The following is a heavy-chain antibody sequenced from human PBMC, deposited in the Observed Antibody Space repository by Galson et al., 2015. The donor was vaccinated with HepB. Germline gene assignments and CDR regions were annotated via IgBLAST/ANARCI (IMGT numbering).Heavy chain of an antibody. Sequence: SLRLSCAASGFTFDDYAMHWVRQAPGKGLEWVSGISWNSGSIGYADSVKSRFTISSDNAKNSLYLQMNSQRAEDTALYYCAKGECYGSGNFDYWGQGTLVTVS. D-gene: IGHD3-10*01. V-gene: IGHV3-9*01. CDR2: ISWNSGSI. CDR3: AKGECYGSGNFDY. CDR1: GFTFDDYA. J-gene: IGHJ4*02.